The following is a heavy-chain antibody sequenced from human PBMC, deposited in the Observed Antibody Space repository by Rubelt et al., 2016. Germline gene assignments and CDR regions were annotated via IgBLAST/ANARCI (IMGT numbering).Heavy chain of an antibody. CDR2: INHSGTT. CDR3: VRYGGLY. Sequence: QVQLQLWGAGLLKPSETLSLTCAVYGGSFSGYYWSWIRQAPGKGLEWIGEINHSGTTNNNPSLKSRVTISIDKSKNQFSPGLTSVTAADTAVYYCVRYGGLYWGQGTLVTVSS. V-gene: IGHV4-34*01. CDR1: GGSFSGYY. D-gene: IGHD4-23*01. J-gene: IGHJ4*02.